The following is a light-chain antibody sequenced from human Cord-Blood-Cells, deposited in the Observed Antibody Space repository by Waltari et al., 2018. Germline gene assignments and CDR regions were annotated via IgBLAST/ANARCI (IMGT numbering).Light chain of an antibody. CDR3: QQYNSYS. CDR2: DAS. V-gene: IGKV1-5*01. CDR1: QSISSW. Sequence: DIQLTQSPSTLSASVGDRVTITCRASQSISSWLAWYQQKPGKAPKRLIHDASSLESGVPSRFSGSGSGTEFTLTISSLQPDDFATYYCQQYNSYSFGPGTKVDIK. J-gene: IGKJ3*01.